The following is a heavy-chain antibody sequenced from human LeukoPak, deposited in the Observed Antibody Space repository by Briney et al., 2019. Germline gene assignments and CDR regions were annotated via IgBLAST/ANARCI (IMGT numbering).Heavy chain of an antibody. CDR1: GGCLSGYY. Sequence: SETLTLTCAVYGGCLSGYYWSWIRQPPGKGLEWIGETNHSGSTNYNPSLKSRVTISVDTSKNQFSLKLSSVTAADTAVYYCARETHYYDSSGSLNDAFDIWGQGTMVTVSS. J-gene: IGHJ3*02. CDR3: ARETHYYDSSGSLNDAFDI. D-gene: IGHD3-22*01. V-gene: IGHV4-34*01. CDR2: TNHSGST.